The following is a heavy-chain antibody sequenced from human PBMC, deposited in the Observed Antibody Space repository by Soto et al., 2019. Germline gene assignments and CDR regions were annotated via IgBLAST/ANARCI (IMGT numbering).Heavy chain of an antibody. J-gene: IGHJ4*02. CDR1: GGFNRSSYR. CDR2: IYHSEST. V-gene: IGHV4-4*02. Sequence: SETFRHTWTVSGGFNRSSYRLGWVRQPPGKVLVVFGEIYHSESTNYNPYLKIRVTISGDKSKNQFSLTLSSVTAADTAVYYCARARRSPTRAGFHYWGQGTLITVS. CDR3: ARARRSPTRAGFHY.